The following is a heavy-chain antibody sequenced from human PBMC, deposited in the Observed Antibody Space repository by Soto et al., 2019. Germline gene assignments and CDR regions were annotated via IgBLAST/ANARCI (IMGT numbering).Heavy chain of an antibody. D-gene: IGHD6-6*01. J-gene: IGHJ4*02. CDR3: ARDGLAGREYSSPIDY. Sequence: GGSLRLSCAASGFTFSSYSMNWVRQAPGKGLEWVSSISSSSSYIYYADSVKGRFTISRDNAKNSLYLQMNSLRAEDTAVYYCARDGLAGREYSSPIDYWGQGTLVTV. CDR2: ISSSSSYI. CDR1: GFTFSSYS. V-gene: IGHV3-21*01.